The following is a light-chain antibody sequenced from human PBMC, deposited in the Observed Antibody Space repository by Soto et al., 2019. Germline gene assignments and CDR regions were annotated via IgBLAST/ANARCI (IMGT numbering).Light chain of an antibody. CDR1: QSVSSD. Sequence: EIVMTQSPATLSVSPGERATLSCRASQSVSSDLAWYLQKPGQAPSLLVYGASTRATGMPARFSGSGSGTEFTLTISRLQSEDFAVYYCQQYNNWPHTFGQGNKLEIK. V-gene: IGKV3-15*01. CDR3: QQYNNWPHT. J-gene: IGKJ2*01. CDR2: GAS.